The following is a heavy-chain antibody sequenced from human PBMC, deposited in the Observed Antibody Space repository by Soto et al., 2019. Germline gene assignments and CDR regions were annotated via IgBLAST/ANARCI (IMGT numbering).Heavy chain of an antibody. Sequence: QVQLVESGGGVVQPGRSLRLSCAASGFTFSSYGMHWVRQAPGKGLEWVAVIWYDGSNKYYADSMKGRFTISRDNSKNTLYLQMNSLRAEDTAVYYCARARMVATFDYWGQGTLVTVSS. D-gene: IGHD5-12*01. V-gene: IGHV3-33*01. CDR3: ARARMVATFDY. CDR2: IWYDGSNK. CDR1: GFTFSSYG. J-gene: IGHJ4*02.